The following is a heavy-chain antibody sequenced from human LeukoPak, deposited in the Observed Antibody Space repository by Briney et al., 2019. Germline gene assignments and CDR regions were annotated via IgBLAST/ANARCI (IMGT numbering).Heavy chain of an antibody. V-gene: IGHV1-18*01. D-gene: IGHD3-10*01. CDR2: ISPYNRTT. Sequence: GASVKVSCRASGYTFSSHGISWVGQAPGQGLEWRGWISPYNRTTNYPQNFQARVTMTTDTPTSTAYMELRSLSSDDTAVYYCARDGGSGSQGYWGQGTLVTVSS. J-gene: IGHJ4*02. CDR3: ARDGGSGSQGY. CDR1: GYTFSSHG.